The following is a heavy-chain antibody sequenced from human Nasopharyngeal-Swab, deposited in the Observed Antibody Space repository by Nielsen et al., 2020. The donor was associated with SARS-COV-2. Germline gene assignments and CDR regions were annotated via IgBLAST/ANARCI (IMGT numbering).Heavy chain of an antibody. CDR1: GYTFTSYG. CDR2: ISAYNGNT. J-gene: IGHJ6*02. Sequence: ASVKVSCTASGYTFTSYGISWVRQAPGQGLEWMGWISAYNGNTNYAQKLQGRVTMTTDTSTSTAYMELRSLRSDDTAVYYCARDPDYGDFLYYYYGMDVWGQGTTVTVSS. V-gene: IGHV1-18*01. D-gene: IGHD4-17*01. CDR3: ARDPDYGDFLYYYYGMDV.